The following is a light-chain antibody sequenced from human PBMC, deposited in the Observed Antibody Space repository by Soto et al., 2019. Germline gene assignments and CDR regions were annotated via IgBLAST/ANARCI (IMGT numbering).Light chain of an antibody. V-gene: IGLV2-14*03. CDR3: TSWTTSTTMI. Sequence: QSVLTQPASVSGSPVQSITISCTGTRSDIGAYNFVSWYQQHPGEVPKLILYDVNVRPSGVSNRFSGSKSGNTASLTISGLQAEDEADYYCTSWTTSTTMIFGGGTKVTV. J-gene: IGLJ2*01. CDR1: RSDIGAYNF. CDR2: DVN.